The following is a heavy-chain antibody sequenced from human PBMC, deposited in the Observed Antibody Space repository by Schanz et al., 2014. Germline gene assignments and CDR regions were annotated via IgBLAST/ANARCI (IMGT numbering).Heavy chain of an antibody. CDR2: IGVDGTTT. Sequence: EVQLLESGGGLVKPGGFLRLSCLASGFAFSSYGMNWLRQAPGKGLEWVSVIGVDGTTTYYADSVKGRFTMSRDNAKNSVFLQMNSLRAEDTAVYYCVRDSFFAFDYWGQGTLVTVSS. J-gene: IGHJ4*02. CDR3: VRDSFFAFDY. V-gene: IGHV3-48*01. D-gene: IGHD3-3*01. CDR1: GFAFSSYG.